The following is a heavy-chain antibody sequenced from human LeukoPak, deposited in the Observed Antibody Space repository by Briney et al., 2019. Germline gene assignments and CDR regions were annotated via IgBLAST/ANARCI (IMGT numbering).Heavy chain of an antibody. V-gene: IGHV4-30-2*01. D-gene: IGHD3-22*01. J-gene: IGHJ3*02. CDR3: ARGGTSGYYVAFDI. CDR1: GGAISSGRYY. Sequence: SETLSLTCGISGGAISSGRYYWSWIRQPPGKGLEWIGYIYESGTTYYNPSLKSRVTISVDRSNNQFFLDLSSVTAADTAVYYCARGGTSGYYVAFDIWGQGTMVTVSS. CDR2: IYESGTT.